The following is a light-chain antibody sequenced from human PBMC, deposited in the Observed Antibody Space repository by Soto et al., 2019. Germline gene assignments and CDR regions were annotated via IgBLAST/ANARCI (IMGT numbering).Light chain of an antibody. V-gene: IGKV3-20*01. CDR1: QTVSKNY. J-gene: IGKJ5*01. Sequence: EIVLTQSPVTLSLSPGEGATLSCSASQTVSKNYLAWYQQKAGQAPRLVIYAASTRATGIPDRFSGSGSGTDFTLTISRLEPEDFAVFYCQQYAVSPITCGQGTRREIK. CDR3: QQYAVSPIT. CDR2: AAS.